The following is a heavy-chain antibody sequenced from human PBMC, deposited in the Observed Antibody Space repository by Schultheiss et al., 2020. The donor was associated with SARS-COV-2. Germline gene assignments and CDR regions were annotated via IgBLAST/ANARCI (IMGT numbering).Heavy chain of an antibody. D-gene: IGHD1-7*01. CDR2: IWYDGSNK. J-gene: IGHJ6*02. V-gene: IGHV3-30*19. CDR3: AREIDPELYYYYYGMDV. Sequence: GGSLRLSCAASGFTFSSYGMHWVRQAPGKGLEWVAVIWYDGSNKYHTDSVKGRFTISRDNSKNTLYLQMNSLRAEDTAVYYCAREIDPELYYYYYGMDVWGQGTTVTVSS. CDR1: GFTFSSYG.